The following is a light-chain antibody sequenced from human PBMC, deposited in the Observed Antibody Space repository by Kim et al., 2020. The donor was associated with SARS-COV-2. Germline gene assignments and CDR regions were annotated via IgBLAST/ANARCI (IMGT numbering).Light chain of an antibody. V-gene: IGKV2-30*02. J-gene: IGKJ1*01. Sequence: DVVMTQSPLSLPVTLGQPASISCRSNQSLLHTDGNTYLHWFQQRPGQSPRRLIYKVSNRDSGVPDRFSGSGSGTDFTLRINKVEAEDVGVYYCMQGTHWRTFGQGTKVEIK. CDR1: QSLLHTDGNTY. CDR2: KVS. CDR3: MQGTHWRT.